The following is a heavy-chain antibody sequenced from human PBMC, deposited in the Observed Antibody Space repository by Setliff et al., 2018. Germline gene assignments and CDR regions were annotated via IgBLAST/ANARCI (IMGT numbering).Heavy chain of an antibody. Sequence: PGGSLRLSCAASGFTFSSYSMNWVRQAPGKGLEWVSYISSSGDSTYYADSGKGRFTISRDNAKNSLYLQMNSLRAEDTAVYYCARDGGEYWGQGTLVTVSS. V-gene: IGHV3-48*04. J-gene: IGHJ4*02. D-gene: IGHD3-16*01. CDR3: ARDGGEY. CDR1: GFTFSSYS. CDR2: ISSSGDST.